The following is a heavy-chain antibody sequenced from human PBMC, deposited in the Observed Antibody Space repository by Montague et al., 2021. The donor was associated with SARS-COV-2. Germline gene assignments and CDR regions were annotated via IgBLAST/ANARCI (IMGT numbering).Heavy chain of an antibody. J-gene: IGHJ2*01. Sequence: SETLSLTCAVYGGSFSGYYWSWIRQPPGKGLEWIGEINHSGSTNYNPSLKSQVSISVDTSKNQFSLKLSSVTAADTAVYYCARGDRSITRIVVVFTGAGWYFDLWGRGTLVTVSS. CDR3: ARGDRSITRIVVVFTGAGWYFDL. CDR1: GGSFSGYY. CDR2: INHSGST. V-gene: IGHV4-34*01. D-gene: IGHD3-22*01.